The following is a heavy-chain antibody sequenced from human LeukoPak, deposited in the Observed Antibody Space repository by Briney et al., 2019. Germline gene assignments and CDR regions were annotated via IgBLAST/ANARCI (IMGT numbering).Heavy chain of an antibody. V-gene: IGHV3-33*01. CDR3: ARDEGLSLGEYYYYYGMDV. J-gene: IGHJ6*02. CDR2: IWYDGSEK. Sequence: PGGSLRLSCAASGFTFSSYGMHWVRQAPGKGLEWVAAIWYDGSEKYYADSVKGRFTISRDNSKNTLYMQMNSLGAEDTAVYYCARDEGLSLGEYYYYYGMDVWGQGTTVTVSS. CDR1: GFTFSSYG. D-gene: IGHD3-3*01.